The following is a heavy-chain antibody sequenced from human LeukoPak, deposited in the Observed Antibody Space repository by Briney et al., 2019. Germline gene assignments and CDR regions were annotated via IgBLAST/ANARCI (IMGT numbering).Heavy chain of an antibody. J-gene: IGHJ4*02. CDR3: ARPHRGGTVTTSDC. CDR2: ITSDGST. Sequence: GSLRFSCAASGFTFRSYAMSWVRQAPGKGLEWVSAITSDGSTYYADSVKGRFTISRDNSKNTLYLQMNSLRAEDTAVYYCARPHRGGTVTTSDCWGQGTLVTVSS. D-gene: IGHD4-17*01. V-gene: IGHV3-23*01. CDR1: GFTFRSYA.